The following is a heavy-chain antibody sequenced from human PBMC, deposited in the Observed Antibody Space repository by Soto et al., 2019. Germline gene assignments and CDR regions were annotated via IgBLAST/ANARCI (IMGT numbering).Heavy chain of an antibody. D-gene: IGHD6-13*01. V-gene: IGHV1-18*01. J-gene: IGHJ6*02. CDR1: GFTLTSHG. Sequence: GGSVKVSCKASGFTLTSHGINWVRQAPGQGLEWMGWISAYNGNTNYAQKLQGRVTMTTDTSTSTAYMELRSLRSDDTAVYYCARVKQQLASNYYYYGMDVWGQGTTVTVSS. CDR3: ARVKQQLASNYYYYGMDV. CDR2: ISAYNGNT.